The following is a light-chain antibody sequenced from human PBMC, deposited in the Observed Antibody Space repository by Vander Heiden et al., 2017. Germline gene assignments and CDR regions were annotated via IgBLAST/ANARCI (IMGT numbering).Light chain of an antibody. J-gene: IGKJ4*01. CDR2: LGS. CDR3: VQALQMPLT. Sequence: DIVMTQSPVSLPVIPGEPASISCRSSQSLLHSNGLNYVDGYVHKPGQSPQLLIFLGSHRAAGAPDRFSGSGSGTQVTLKISRVEPEDVGVYYCVQALQMPLTFGGGTKVEIQ. CDR1: QSLLHSNGLNY. V-gene: IGKV2-28*01.